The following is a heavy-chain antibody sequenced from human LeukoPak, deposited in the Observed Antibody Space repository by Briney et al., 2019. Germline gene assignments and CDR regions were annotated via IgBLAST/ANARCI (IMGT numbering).Heavy chain of an antibody. Sequence: PSETLSLTCTVSGGSISSSSYYWGWIRQPPGQGLEWIGSIYYSGSTYYNPSLKSRVTISVDTSKNQFSLKLSSVTAADTAVYYCARPPLMDVWGQGTTVTVSS. V-gene: IGHV4-39*01. CDR1: GGSISSSSYY. CDR3: ARPPLMDV. CDR2: IYYSGST. J-gene: IGHJ6*02.